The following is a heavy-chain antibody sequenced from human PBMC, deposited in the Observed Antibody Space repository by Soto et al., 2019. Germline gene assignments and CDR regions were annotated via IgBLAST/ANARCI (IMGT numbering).Heavy chain of an antibody. CDR2: IYHSGTP. J-gene: IGHJ4*02. CDR1: GGSVSSGGYY. V-gene: IGHV4-31*03. Sequence: PSETLSLTCTVSGGSVSSGGYYWSWIRQHPGKGLEWIGYIYHSGTPYYNPSLKSRVTISVDTSKNQFSLKLSSVTAADTAVYYCARVRWFGELPDDCWGQGTLVT. CDR3: ARVRWFGELPDDC. D-gene: IGHD3-10*01.